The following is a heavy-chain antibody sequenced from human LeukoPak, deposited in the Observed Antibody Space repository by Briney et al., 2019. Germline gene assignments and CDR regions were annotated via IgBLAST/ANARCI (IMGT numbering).Heavy chain of an antibody. J-gene: IGHJ3*02. CDR1: GGSISSTSYY. CDR3: ARIPTNAVPSAHNGFDI. V-gene: IGHV4-39*01. CDR2: IYYSGST. D-gene: IGHD6-19*01. Sequence: NTSETLSLTCTVSGGSISSTSYYWGWIRQPPGNGLEWIGSIYYSGSTYYNPSLKSRVTISVDTSKNQFSLRLNSVTAADTSIYYCARIPTNAVPSAHNGFDIWGQGTMLTVSS.